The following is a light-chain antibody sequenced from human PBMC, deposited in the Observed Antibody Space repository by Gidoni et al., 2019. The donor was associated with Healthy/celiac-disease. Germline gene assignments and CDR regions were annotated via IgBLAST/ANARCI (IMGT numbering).Light chain of an antibody. Sequence: IQMTQSPSSLSASVGHRVTITCRASQSISSYLNWYQHKPWKAPKPLIYASSSLQSGVPSTFSGSGSGTDFTLTISSLQPEYFATYDCQQSYSTPSLTFGPGTKVDIK. CDR2: ASS. J-gene: IGKJ3*01. CDR1: QSISSY. CDR3: QQSYSTPSLT. V-gene: IGKV1-39*01.